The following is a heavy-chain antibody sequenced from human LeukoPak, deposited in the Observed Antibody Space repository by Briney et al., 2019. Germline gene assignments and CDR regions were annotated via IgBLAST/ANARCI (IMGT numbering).Heavy chain of an antibody. CDR3: AKDIGLYYYDT. J-gene: IGHJ4*02. V-gene: IGHV3-23*01. D-gene: IGHD3-22*01. Sequence: GGSLRLSCAASGFTFSSYAMSWVRQAPGKGLEWVSVISGSGGITYYADSVKGRFTISRDNSENTLYLQMNSLRAEDTAVYYCAKDIGLYYYDTWGQGTLVTVSS. CDR2: ISGSGGIT. CDR1: GFTFSSYA.